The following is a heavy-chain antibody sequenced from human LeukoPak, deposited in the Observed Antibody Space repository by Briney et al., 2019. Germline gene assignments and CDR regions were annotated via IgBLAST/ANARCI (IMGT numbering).Heavy chain of an antibody. CDR2: ISAYNGNT. V-gene: IGHV1-18*01. D-gene: IGHD1-26*01. CDR1: GYTFTSYG. CDR3: ARESAVGARLSFFDL. Sequence: ASVKVSCKASGYTFTSYGISWVRQAPGQGLEWMGWISAYNGNTNYAQKLQGRVTMTTDTSTSTAYMELRSLRSDDTAVYYCARESAVGARLSFFDLWGRGTLVTVSS. J-gene: IGHJ2*01.